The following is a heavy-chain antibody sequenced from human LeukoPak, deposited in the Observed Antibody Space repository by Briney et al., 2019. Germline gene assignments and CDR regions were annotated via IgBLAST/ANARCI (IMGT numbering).Heavy chain of an antibody. CDR3: ARDLSGYDVWSGYYVY. D-gene: IGHD3-3*01. V-gene: IGHV1-69*05. CDR1: GGTFSSYA. J-gene: IGHJ4*02. CDR2: IIPIFGTA. Sequence: SVKVSCKASGGTFSSYAISWVRQAPGQGLEWMGRIIPIFGTANYAQKFQGRVTITTDESTSTAYMELSSLRSEDTAVYYCARDLSGYDVWSGYYVYWGQGTLVTVSS.